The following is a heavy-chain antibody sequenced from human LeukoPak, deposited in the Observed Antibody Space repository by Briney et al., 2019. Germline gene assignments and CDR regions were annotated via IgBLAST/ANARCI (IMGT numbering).Heavy chain of an antibody. V-gene: IGHV1-69*05. CDR1: GGTFSSYA. Sequence: GSSVKVSCKASGGTFSSYAISWVRQAPGQGLEWMGGIIPIFGTANYAQKFQGRVTITTDESTSTAYMELSSLRSEDTAVYYCARSQYYDFWSGYSLYYYDYYMDVWGKGTTVTVSS. D-gene: IGHD3-3*01. J-gene: IGHJ6*03. CDR2: IIPIFGTA. CDR3: ARSQYYDFWSGYSLYYYDYYMDV.